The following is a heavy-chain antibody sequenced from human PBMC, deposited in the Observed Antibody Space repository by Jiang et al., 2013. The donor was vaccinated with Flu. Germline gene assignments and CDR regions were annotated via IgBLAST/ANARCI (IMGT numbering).Heavy chain of an antibody. D-gene: IGHD3-16*01. J-gene: IGHJ6*02. Sequence: RQMPGKGLEWMGRIDPSDSYTNYSPSFQGQVTISADKSISTAYLQWSSLKASDTAMYYCARLGPIDPEYYYYYGMDVWGQGTTVTVSS. CDR3: ARLGPIDPEYYYYYGMDV. V-gene: IGHV5-10-1*04. CDR2: IDPSDSYT.